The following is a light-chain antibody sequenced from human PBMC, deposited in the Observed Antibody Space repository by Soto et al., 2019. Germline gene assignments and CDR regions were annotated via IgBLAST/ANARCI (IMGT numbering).Light chain of an antibody. CDR2: DVS. J-gene: IGLJ2*01. CDR3: SSRGV. CDR1: SSDVGGYNY. Sequence: QSVLTQPASVSGSPGQSITISCTGTSSDVGGYNYVSWYQQHPGKAPKLMIYDVSNRPSGVSNRFSGSKSGNTASLTISGLQAEDEADYYCSSRGVFGGGTKVTVL. V-gene: IGLV2-14*01.